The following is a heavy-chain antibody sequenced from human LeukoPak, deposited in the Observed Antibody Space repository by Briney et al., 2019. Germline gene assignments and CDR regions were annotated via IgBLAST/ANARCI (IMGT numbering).Heavy chain of an antibody. J-gene: IGHJ5*02. V-gene: IGHV1-18*01. CDR1: GYTFTSYG. CDR2: ISAYNGNT. D-gene: IGHD2-8*01. Sequence: ASVKVSCKASGYTFTSYGISWVRQAPGQGLEWMGWISAYNGNTNYAQKPQGRVTMTTDTSTSTAYMELRSLRSDDTAVYYCARDQIVLMVYARGAWFDPWGQGTLVTVSS. CDR3: ARDQIVLMVYARGAWFDP.